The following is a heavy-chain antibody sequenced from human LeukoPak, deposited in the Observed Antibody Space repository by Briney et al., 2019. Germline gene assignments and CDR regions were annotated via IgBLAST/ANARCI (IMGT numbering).Heavy chain of an antibody. CDR3: ARYHEDCRSASCYD. Sequence: ASVKVSCKASGGTFSSYAISWVRQAPGQGLEWMGRINPNSGGADYVQKFQGRVTMTRDTSISTAYMELTRLRSDDTAVYYCARYHEDCRSASCYDWGQGTLVTVSS. V-gene: IGHV1-2*06. D-gene: IGHD2-2*01. CDR1: GGTFSSYA. J-gene: IGHJ4*02. CDR2: INPNSGGA.